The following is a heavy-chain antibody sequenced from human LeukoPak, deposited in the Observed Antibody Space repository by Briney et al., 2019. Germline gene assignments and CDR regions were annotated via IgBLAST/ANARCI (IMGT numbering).Heavy chain of an antibody. J-gene: IGHJ4*02. CDR2: ILDDGRRK. CDR3: AMRPSIYGHHVSYVYN. CDR1: GFTFSNYN. D-gene: IGHD4-17*01. V-gene: IGHV3-30*03. Sequence: PGGSLRLPCVASGFTFSNYNMQWVREAPGKGLEWVGVILDDGRRKDYADSVKGRFTISRDSSKDTLYLQVNDLRAYGTAVSDCAMRPSIYGHHVSYVYNSGQRTLVTASS.